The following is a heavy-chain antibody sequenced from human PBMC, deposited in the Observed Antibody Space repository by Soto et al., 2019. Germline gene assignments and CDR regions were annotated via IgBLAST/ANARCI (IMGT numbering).Heavy chain of an antibody. CDR3: AKVPNWGTHYYFDY. V-gene: IGHV3-23*01. Sequence: EVQLLESGGGLVQPGGSLRLSCAASGFTFSSYAMSWVRQAPGRGLEWVSAISNSGGSTYYADSVKGRFTISRDNSGSSLYLQMNSLRAEDTAVYYCAKVPNWGTHYYFDYWGQGTLVTVSS. CDR1: GFTFSSYA. CDR2: ISNSGGST. D-gene: IGHD7-27*01. J-gene: IGHJ4*02.